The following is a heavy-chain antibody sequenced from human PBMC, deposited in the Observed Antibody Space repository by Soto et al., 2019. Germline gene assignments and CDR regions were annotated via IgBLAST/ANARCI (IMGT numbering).Heavy chain of an antibody. CDR1: GYSFTSYW. CDR3: ARQKGLRFLEWLSDRNWFDP. V-gene: IGHV5-51*01. Sequence: LKISCKGSGYSFTSYWIGWVRQMPGKGLEWMGIIYPGDSDTRYSPSFQGQVTISADKSISTAYLQWSSLKASDTAMYYCARQKGLRFLEWLSDRNWFDPWGQGTLVTVSS. J-gene: IGHJ5*02. D-gene: IGHD3-3*01. CDR2: IYPGDSDT.